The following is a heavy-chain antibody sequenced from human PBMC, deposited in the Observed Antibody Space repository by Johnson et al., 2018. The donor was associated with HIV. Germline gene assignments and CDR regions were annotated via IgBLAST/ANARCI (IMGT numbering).Heavy chain of an antibody. CDR3: ARVITEGGTRWAFDI. D-gene: IGHD6-13*01. J-gene: IGHJ3*02. CDR2: IKQDGSEK. V-gene: IGHV3-7*05. Sequence: VQLVESGGGLVQSGGSLRLPCTASGFTFRNYWMSWVRQAPGKGLEWVASIKQDGSEKYYVDSVKGRFTISRDNAKKSLYLQMNSLRVEDTAVYDRARVITEGGTRWAFDIWGQGTIVTVSS. CDR1: GFTFRNYW.